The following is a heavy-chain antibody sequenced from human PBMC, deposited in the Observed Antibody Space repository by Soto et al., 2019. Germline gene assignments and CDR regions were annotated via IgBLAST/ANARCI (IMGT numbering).Heavy chain of an antibody. CDR1: GFIFSDYG. V-gene: IGHV3-33*01. D-gene: IGHD3-16*01. J-gene: IGHJ3*01. CDR3: VRGGKVAGAFDL. CDR2: IWDDGIKK. Sequence: QEQLVESGGDVVQPGRSLRLSCAASGFIFSDYGLHWVRQAPGKGLEWVAVIWDDGIKKYYADSVKGRFTISRDNSENMVYLQMNSLRGEDTAVYYCVRGGKVAGAFDLWGQGTMVTVFS.